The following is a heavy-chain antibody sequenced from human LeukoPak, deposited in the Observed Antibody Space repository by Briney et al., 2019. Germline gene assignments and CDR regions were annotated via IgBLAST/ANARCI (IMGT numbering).Heavy chain of an antibody. Sequence: GGSLRLSCAASGFTFDDYAMHWVQQAPGKGLEWVSGISWNSGSIGYADSVKGRFTISRDNAKNSLYLQMNSLRAEDTAVYYCAKRDSHTWGQGTLVTVSS. CDR1: GFTFDDYA. V-gene: IGHV3-9*01. CDR2: ISWNSGSI. J-gene: IGHJ4*02. CDR3: AKRDSHT.